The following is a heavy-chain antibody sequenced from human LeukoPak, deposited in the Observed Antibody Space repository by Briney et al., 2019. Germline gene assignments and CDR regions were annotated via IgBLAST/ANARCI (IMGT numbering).Heavy chain of an antibody. D-gene: IGHD3-3*01. V-gene: IGHV4-31*03. Sequence: SETLSLTCTVSGGSINSGGYYWSWIRQHPGKGLEWIGYIYYSGSTYYNPSLKSRVTISVDTSKNQFSLKLSSVTAADTAVYYCARARTHYDFWSGYQFDYWGQGTLVTVSS. J-gene: IGHJ4*02. CDR2: IYYSGST. CDR1: GGSINSGGYY. CDR3: ARARTHYDFWSGYQFDY.